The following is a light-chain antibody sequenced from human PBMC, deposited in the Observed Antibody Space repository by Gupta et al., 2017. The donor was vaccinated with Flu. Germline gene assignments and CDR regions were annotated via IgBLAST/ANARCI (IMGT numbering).Light chain of an antibody. CDR1: HYITNF. CDR2: DAS. J-gene: IGKJ4*01. V-gene: IGKV1-33*01. CDR3: QQYARLLLT. Sequence: DLQMTQSPSSLSASVGDRVTITCQASHYITNFLSWYQQKPGEAPKLLIYDASGLETGVPSRFSGSGSGTHFTFTISSLQPEDFATYYCQQYARLLLTFGGGTKVESK.